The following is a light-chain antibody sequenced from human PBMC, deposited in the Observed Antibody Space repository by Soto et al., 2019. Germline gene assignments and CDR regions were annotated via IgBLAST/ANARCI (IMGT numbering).Light chain of an antibody. CDR1: QSISRY. CDR3: QQYGSSGT. Sequence: IVFTQSPGTLSFSPGERNTPSCRASQSISRYLAWYQQKPGQGPRLLIYGASSRATGIPARFSGSGSGTDFTLTISSLEPEDFAVYYCQQYGSSGTFGQGTKVDIK. CDR2: GAS. J-gene: IGKJ1*01. V-gene: IGKV3-20*01.